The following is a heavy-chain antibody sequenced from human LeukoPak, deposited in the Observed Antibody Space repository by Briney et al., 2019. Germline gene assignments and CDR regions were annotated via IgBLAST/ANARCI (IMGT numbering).Heavy chain of an antibody. CDR3: ARGLTGYYDFWSGYYLVY. CDR2: IIPILGVP. V-gene: IGHV1-69*02. Sequence: SVKVSCKASGGTFSSYTISWVRQAPGQGLEWMGRIIPILGVPNYAQKFQGRVTITADKSTSTAYMELSSLRSEDTAVYYCARGLTGYYDFWSGYYLVYWGQGTLVTVSS. D-gene: IGHD3-3*01. J-gene: IGHJ4*02. CDR1: GGTFSSYT.